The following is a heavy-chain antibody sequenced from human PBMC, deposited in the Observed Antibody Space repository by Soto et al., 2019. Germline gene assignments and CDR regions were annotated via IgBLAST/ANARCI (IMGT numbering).Heavy chain of an antibody. V-gene: IGHV3-73*02. D-gene: IGHD2-21*02. Sequence: EVQLVESGGGLVQPGGSLKLSCAASGFTFSGSAMHWVRQASVKGLSWVGRIRSKANNYATVYAASVKGRFTISRDESKNTAHLQMNSLKTEDTAVYYCARHALQYCGGDCYLLPYFDLWGRGTLVTVSS. CDR2: IRSKANNYAT. CDR1: GFTFSGSA. J-gene: IGHJ2*01. CDR3: ARHALQYCGGDCYLLPYFDL.